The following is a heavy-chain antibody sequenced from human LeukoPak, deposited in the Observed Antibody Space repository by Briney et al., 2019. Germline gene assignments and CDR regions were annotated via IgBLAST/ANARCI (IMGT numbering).Heavy chain of an antibody. CDR2: INHSGST. Sequence: ASETLSLTCAVYGGSFSGYYWSWIRQPPGKGLEWIGEINHSGSTNYNPSLKSRVTISVDTSKNQFSLKLSSVTAADTAVYYCARGAHHDYWGQGTLVTVSS. CDR1: GGSFSGYY. V-gene: IGHV4-34*01. J-gene: IGHJ4*02. CDR3: ARGAHHDY.